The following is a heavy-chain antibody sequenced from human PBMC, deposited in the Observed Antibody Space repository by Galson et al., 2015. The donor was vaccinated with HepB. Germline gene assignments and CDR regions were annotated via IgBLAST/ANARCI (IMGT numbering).Heavy chain of an antibody. CDR1: GYSFTSYW. CDR2: IYPGDSDT. CDR3: ARLGVSYDILTGYLHDAFDI. J-gene: IGHJ3*02. V-gene: IGHV5-51*01. Sequence: QSGAEVKKPGESLKISCKGSGYSFTSYWIGWVRQMPGKGLEWMGIIYPGDSDTRYSPSFQGQVTISADKSISTAYLQWSSLKASDTAMYYCARLGVSYDILTGYLHDAFDIWGQGTMVTVSS. D-gene: IGHD3-9*01.